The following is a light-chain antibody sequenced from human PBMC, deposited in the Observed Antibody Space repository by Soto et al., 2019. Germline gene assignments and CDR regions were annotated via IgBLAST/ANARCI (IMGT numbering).Light chain of an antibody. CDR3: QQYSIWLT. CDR2: AAS. J-gene: IGKJ1*01. CDR1: ESVSTN. Sequence: EIKMTQSPSTLALAPGERVTLSCRASESVSTNLAWYQQKAGQAPRLLIYAASTRATGIPARLSGSGSGTEFTLTISSLQSEDFPVYYCQQYSIWLTFGQGTKVDIK. V-gene: IGKV3-15*01.